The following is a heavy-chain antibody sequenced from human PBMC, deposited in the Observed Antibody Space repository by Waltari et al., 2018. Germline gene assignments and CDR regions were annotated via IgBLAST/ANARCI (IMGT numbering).Heavy chain of an antibody. CDR2: IHRYGSEI. D-gene: IGHD1-26*01. V-gene: IGHV3-7*01. J-gene: IGHJ4*02. Sequence: EVQLVESGGGLVQPGGSLRLSCAASRFTFSSYWMSWVRQAPGKGLEWVANIHRYGSEIVYVDSVKGRFTISSDNSKNSLYLQMNSLRDEDTAVYFCARDGFTGSYYDYWGQGTLVTVSS. CDR1: RFTFSSYW. CDR3: ARDGFTGSYYDY.